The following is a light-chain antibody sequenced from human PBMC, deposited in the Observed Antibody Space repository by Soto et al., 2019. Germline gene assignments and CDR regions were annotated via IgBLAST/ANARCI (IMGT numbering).Light chain of an antibody. V-gene: IGLV2-14*01. J-gene: IGLJ2*01. CDR3: SSYTRSSTLV. CDR2: DVS. CDR1: SSDVGGYNY. Sequence: QSALTQPASVSGSPGQSITISCTGTSSDVGGYNYVSWYQQQPGKAPKLMIYDVSNRPSGVSNRFSGSKSGNTASLPISGLQGEDEADYYCSSYTRSSTLVFGGGTKVTVL.